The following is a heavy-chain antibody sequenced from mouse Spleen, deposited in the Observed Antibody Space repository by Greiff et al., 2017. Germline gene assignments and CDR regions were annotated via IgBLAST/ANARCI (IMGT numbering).Heavy chain of an antibody. D-gene: IGHD2-14*01. CDR2: IRSKSSNYAT. CDR1: GFTFNTYA. Sequence: EVQRVESGGGLVQPKGSLKLSCAASGFTFNTYAMHWVRQAPGKGLEWVARIRSKSSNYATYYADSVKDRFTISRDDSQSMLYLQMNNLKTEDTAMYYCVRDEAYYRYDGFAYWGQGTLVTVSA. J-gene: IGHJ3*01. CDR3: VRDEAYYRYDGFAY. V-gene: IGHV10-3*01.